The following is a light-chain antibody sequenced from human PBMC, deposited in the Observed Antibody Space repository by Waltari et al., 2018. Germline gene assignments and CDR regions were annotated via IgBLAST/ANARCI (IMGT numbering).Light chain of an antibody. CDR1: QTISNY. Sequence: DIQMTQSPSSLSASVGDRVAITCRASQTISNYLNWYQQKPGKAPKLLIYAASSLQSGVPSRFSGSGSGTCFTLTISSLQPEDFATYYCQQSYNTPLYTFGQGTKLEMK. CDR2: AAS. J-gene: IGKJ2*01. V-gene: IGKV1-39*01. CDR3: QQSYNTPLYT.